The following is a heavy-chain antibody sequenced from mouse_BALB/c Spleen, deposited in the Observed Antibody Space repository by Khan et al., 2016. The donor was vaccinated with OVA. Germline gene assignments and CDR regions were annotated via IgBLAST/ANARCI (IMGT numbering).Heavy chain of an antibody. J-gene: IGHJ3*01. Sequence: VQLQQSGTVLARPGASVKMSCKASGYTFTSYWMHWVKQRHGQGLEWIGDIYPGNTETNYKQKFKGKAKLTAVTSTSTAYMEISSLTNEDSAVYYCTRRNWDVAWFAYWGQGTLVTVSA. V-gene: IGHV1-5*01. CDR1: GYTFTSYW. CDR2: IYPGNTET. CDR3: TRRNWDVAWFAY. D-gene: IGHD4-1*01.